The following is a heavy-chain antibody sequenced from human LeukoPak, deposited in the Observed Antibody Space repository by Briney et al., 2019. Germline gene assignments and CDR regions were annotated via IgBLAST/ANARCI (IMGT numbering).Heavy chain of an antibody. J-gene: IGHJ5*02. CDR3: ARDRGGYYGSGTKFDP. D-gene: IGHD3-10*01. CDR1: GGSISSGGYY. Sequence: PSQTLSLTCTVSGGSISSGGYYWGWIRQHPGKGLEWIGYIYYSGSTYYNPSLKSRVTISVDTSKNQFSLKLSSVTAADTAVYYCARDRGGYYGSGTKFDPWGQGTLVTVSS. CDR2: IYYSGST. V-gene: IGHV4-31*03.